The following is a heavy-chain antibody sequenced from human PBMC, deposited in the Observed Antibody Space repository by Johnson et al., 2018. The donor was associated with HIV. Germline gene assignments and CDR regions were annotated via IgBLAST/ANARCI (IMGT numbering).Heavy chain of an antibody. V-gene: IGHV3-7*01. CDR3: ARNSHSSNWYEWEAFDI. CDR2: VKQDGSEK. D-gene: IGHD6-13*01. Sequence: VQLVESGGALVQPGRSLRLSCAASGFTFDDYGMSWVRQAPGKGLEWVANVKQDGSEKNYVDSVKGRFTISRDNAKNSMYLQMNSLRGEDTAVYYCARNSHSSNWYEWEAFDIWGQGTMVTVSS. CDR1: GFTFDDYG. J-gene: IGHJ3*02.